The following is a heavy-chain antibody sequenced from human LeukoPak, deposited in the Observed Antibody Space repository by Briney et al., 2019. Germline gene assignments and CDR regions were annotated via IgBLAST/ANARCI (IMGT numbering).Heavy chain of an antibody. D-gene: IGHD6-19*01. CDR1: GFTFSSYA. V-gene: IGHV3-23*01. CDR2: ISGSGGST. CDR3: AKGRSGRSRSWYFDL. Sequence: PGGSLRLSCAASGFTFSSYAMSWVRQAPGKGLEWVSAISGSGGSTYYADSVKGRFTISRDNSKNTLYLQMNSLRAEDTAVYYRAKGRSGRSRSWYFDLWGRGTLVTVSS. J-gene: IGHJ2*01.